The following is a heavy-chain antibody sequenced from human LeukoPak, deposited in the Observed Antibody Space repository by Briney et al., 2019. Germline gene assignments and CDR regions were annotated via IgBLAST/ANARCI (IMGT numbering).Heavy chain of an antibody. J-gene: IGHJ4*02. Sequence: SETLSLTRTVSGDSINSFYWSWIRQPAGKGLEWIGRIYTSGSTYYNPSLKSRVTISVDTSKNQFSLKLSSVTAADTAVYYCARDSEDYFDYWGQGTLVTVSS. V-gene: IGHV4-4*07. CDR2: IYTSGST. CDR1: GDSINSFY. D-gene: IGHD1-26*01. CDR3: ARDSEDYFDY.